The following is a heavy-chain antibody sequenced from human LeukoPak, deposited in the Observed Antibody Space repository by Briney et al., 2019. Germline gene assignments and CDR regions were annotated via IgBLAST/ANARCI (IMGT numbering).Heavy chain of an antibody. CDR2: INPDGTII. CDR1: GFTYTDYW. Sequence: PGGSLRLSCVGSGFTYTDYWMHWFRQAPGKGPVWVSRINPDGTIIDYADSVKGPFSISRDNAKNLLYLQMNGLRADDTAVYYCAKDLSWNTADRWGQGILVTVSS. CDR3: AKDLSWNTADR. J-gene: IGHJ5*02. V-gene: IGHV3-74*01. D-gene: IGHD5-18*01.